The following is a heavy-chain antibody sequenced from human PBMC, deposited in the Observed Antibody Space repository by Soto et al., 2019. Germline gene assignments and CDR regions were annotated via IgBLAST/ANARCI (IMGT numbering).Heavy chain of an antibody. J-gene: IGHJ4*02. CDR3: ARVKGSTWSFFDS. Sequence: PSETLSLTCTVSGGSISSYYWSWIRQPPGKGLEWIGYIYYTGSTNYNPSLKSRVTISVDTSKNQCSLTLSAVTAADTAVYYCARVKGSTWSFFDSWGQGTPVTVSS. V-gene: IGHV4-59*01. CDR1: GGSISSYY. CDR2: IYYTGST. D-gene: IGHD6-13*01.